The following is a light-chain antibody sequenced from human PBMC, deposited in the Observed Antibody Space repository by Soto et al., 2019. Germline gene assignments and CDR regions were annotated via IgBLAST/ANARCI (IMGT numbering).Light chain of an antibody. CDR1: QSVSTY. CDR3: QQRRTWIS. V-gene: IGKV3-11*01. CDR2: DAS. J-gene: IGKJ5*01. Sequence: EIVLTQSPATLSVSPGERATLSCRASQSVSTYLAWYQQKPGQAPRLLIYDASNRATGIPARFSGSGSGTDFTLTISSLEPEDFAVYYCQQRRTWISFGPGTRLEIK.